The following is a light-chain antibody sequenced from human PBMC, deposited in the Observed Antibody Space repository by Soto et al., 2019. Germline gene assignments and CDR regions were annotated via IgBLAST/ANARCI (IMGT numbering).Light chain of an antibody. CDR3: QSYDSSLSGYV. CDR1: SSNIGASYD. V-gene: IGLV1-40*01. Sequence: QSVLPQPPSVSGAPVQSVTISCAGSSSNIGASYDVHWYQQLPGTAPKVVIYGSGNRPSGVPDRFPGSKSGTSASLAIAGLQAEDEADYYCQSYDSSLSGYVFGTGTKVTVL. CDR2: GSG. J-gene: IGLJ1*01.